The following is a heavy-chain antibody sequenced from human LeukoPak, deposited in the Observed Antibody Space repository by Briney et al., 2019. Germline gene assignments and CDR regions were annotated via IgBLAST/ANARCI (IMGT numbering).Heavy chain of an antibody. CDR3: ATYDSSGSDAFDI. V-gene: IGHV4-61*02. J-gene: IGHJ3*02. D-gene: IGHD3-22*01. Sequence: SETLSLTCTVSGGSISSGSYYWSWIRQPAGKGLEWIGRIYTSGSTNYNPSLKSRVTISVDTSKNQFSLKLSSVTAADTAVYYCATYDSSGSDAFDIWGQGTMVTVSS. CDR2: IYTSGST. CDR1: GGSISSGSYY.